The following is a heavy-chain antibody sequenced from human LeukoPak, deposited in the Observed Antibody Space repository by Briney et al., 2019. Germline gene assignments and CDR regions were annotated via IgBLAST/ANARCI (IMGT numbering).Heavy chain of an antibody. Sequence: PSETLSLTCAVYGGSFSGYYWSWIRQPPGKGLEWIGEINHSGSTNYNPSLKSRVTISVDTSKNQFSLKLSSVTAADTAVYYCARHRLDYYGSGSYYNGPDYWGQGTLVTVSS. V-gene: IGHV4-34*01. CDR3: ARHRLDYYGSGSYYNGPDY. D-gene: IGHD3-10*01. J-gene: IGHJ4*02. CDR1: GGSFSGYY. CDR2: INHSGST.